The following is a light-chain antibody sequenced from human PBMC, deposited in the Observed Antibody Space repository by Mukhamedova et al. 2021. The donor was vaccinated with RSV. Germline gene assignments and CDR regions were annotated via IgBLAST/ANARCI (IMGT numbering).Light chain of an antibody. V-gene: IGKV3-11*01. Sequence: QSVSSYLAWYQQKPGQAPRLLIYEAANRATGIPARFSGSGSGTDFTLTISSLDPEDFAVYYCQQRSNWPPITFGQGTRL. J-gene: IGKJ5*01. CDR2: EAA. CDR1: QSVSSY. CDR3: QQRSNWPPIT.